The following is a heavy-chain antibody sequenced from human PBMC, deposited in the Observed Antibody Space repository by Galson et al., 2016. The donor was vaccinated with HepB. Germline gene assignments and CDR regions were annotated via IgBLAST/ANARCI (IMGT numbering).Heavy chain of an antibody. V-gene: IGHV4-34*01. D-gene: IGHD3-9*01. CDR3: ARGLRGHYDVSTGYYKMDQ. CDR1: GGSSTAYY. J-gene: IGHJ4*02. CDR2: INHSGTS. Sequence: SETLSLTCAVNGGSSTAYYWNWIRQPPGKGLEWIGEINHSGTSNYNPSLKSRVTISMDTSQNQFSLEVTSVTAADTAVYFCARGLRGHYDVSTGYYKMDQWGRGTMVTVSP.